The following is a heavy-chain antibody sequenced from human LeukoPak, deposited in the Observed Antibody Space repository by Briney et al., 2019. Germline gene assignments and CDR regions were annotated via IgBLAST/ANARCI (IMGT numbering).Heavy chain of an antibody. CDR3: ARGGRGSAAVVAPRSFDI. V-gene: IGHV3-53*01. Sequence: PGGSLRLSCAASGFDVSSHHMVWVRQAPGKGLEWVSVTYTRGNSYYTDSVKGRFIISRDTSKNTMDLRMNSLRPEDSALYFCARGGRGSAAVVAPRSFDIWGQGTMVAVSS. CDR1: GFDVSSHH. J-gene: IGHJ3*02. CDR2: TYTRGNS. D-gene: IGHD3-22*01.